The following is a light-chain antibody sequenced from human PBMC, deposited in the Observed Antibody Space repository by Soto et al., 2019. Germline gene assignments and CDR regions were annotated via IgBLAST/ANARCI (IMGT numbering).Light chain of an antibody. CDR1: SSNIGAGYD. Sequence: QAVVTQPPSVSGAPGQTVTISCTGSSSNIGAGYDVHWYQQLPGTAPKLLIYGNSNRPSGVPDRFSGSKSGTLASLAITGLQAEDEADYYCQSSDSSLSGPRLFGGGTKLTVL. CDR2: GNS. CDR3: QSSDSSLSGPRL. J-gene: IGLJ2*01. V-gene: IGLV1-40*01.